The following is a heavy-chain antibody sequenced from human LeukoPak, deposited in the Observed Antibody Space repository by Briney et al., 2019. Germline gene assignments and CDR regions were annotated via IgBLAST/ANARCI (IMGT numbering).Heavy chain of an antibody. V-gene: IGHV3-9*01. J-gene: IGHJ4*02. CDR3: AKDIAGNYYYGSGSYYPVFDY. Sequence: GGSLRLSCAASGFTFDHYAMHWVRQAPGKGLEWVSGISWNSGSIGYADSVKGRFTISRDYAKNSLYLQMNSLRAEDTALYYCAKDIAGNYYYGSGSYYPVFDYWGQGTMVTVSS. D-gene: IGHD3-10*01. CDR1: GFTFDHYA. CDR2: ISWNSGSI.